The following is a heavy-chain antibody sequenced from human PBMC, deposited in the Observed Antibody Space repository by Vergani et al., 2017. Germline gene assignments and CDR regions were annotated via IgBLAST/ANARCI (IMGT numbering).Heavy chain of an antibody. Sequence: QVQLQQWGAGLLKPSETLSLTCAVYGGSFSGYYWSWIRQPPGKGLEWIGEINHSGSTNYNPSLKSRVTISVDTSKNQFSLKLSSVTAADTAVYYCARDVGFGELFAHYYYYYGMDVWGQGTTVTVSS. CDR1: GGSFSGYY. V-gene: IGHV4-34*01. D-gene: IGHD3-10*01. J-gene: IGHJ6*02. CDR2: INHSGST. CDR3: ARDVGFGELFAHYYYYYGMDV.